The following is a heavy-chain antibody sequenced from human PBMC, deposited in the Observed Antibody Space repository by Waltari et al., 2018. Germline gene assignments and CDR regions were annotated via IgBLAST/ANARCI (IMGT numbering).Heavy chain of an antibody. Sequence: EVPLVQSGAEVKKPGESLKISGKGSGYSFTSYWIGWVRQMPGKGLEWMGIIYPGDSDTRYSPSFQGQVTISADKSISTAYLQWSSLKASDTAMYYCARHSPHTPYSSGSDYWGQGTLVTVSS. CDR3: ARHSPHTPYSSGSDY. D-gene: IGHD6-19*01. V-gene: IGHV5-51*01. CDR1: GYSFTSYW. J-gene: IGHJ4*02. CDR2: IYPGDSDT.